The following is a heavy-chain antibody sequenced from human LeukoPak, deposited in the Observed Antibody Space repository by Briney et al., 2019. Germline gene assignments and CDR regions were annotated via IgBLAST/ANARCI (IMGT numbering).Heavy chain of an antibody. J-gene: IGHJ4*02. V-gene: IGHV4-34*01. D-gene: IGHD1-26*01. CDR3: ARSGSYPHLVW. CDR1: GGSISSYY. Sequence: SETLSLTCTVSGGSISSYYWSWIRQPPGKGLEWIGEINHSGSTNYNPSLKSRVIISVDTSKNQFSLKLSSVTAADTAVYYCARSGSYPHLVWWGQGTLVTVSS. CDR2: INHSGST.